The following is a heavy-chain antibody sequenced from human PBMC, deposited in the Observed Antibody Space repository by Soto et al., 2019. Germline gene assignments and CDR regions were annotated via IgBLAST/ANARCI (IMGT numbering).Heavy chain of an antibody. CDR1: GYTFTSYY. Sequence: ASVKVSCKTSGYTFTSYYIHWVRQAPGQGLEWMGIINPSGGSTNYAQKFQGRVTVTRDTSTSTVYMDLSSLRSEDTAVYYCARCSDDCYFDYWAREPWSPSPQ. CDR3: ARCSDDCYFDY. D-gene: IGHD2-21*02. J-gene: IGHJ4*02. CDR2: INPSGGST. V-gene: IGHV1-46*01.